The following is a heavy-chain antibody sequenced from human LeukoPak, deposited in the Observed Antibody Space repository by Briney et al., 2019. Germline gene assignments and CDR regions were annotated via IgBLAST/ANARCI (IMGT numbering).Heavy chain of an antibody. CDR1: GGSISSSSYY. J-gene: IGHJ4*02. CDR3: ARDRYYYGSGNYRLFDY. Sequence: SETLSLTCTVSGGSISSSSYYWGWIRQTPGKGLEWIGRIHNSGSTNCNPSLKSRVTMSVDTSKNQFSLKLSSVTAADTAVYYCARDRYYYGSGNYRLFDYWGQGTLVTVSS. CDR2: IHNSGST. D-gene: IGHD3-10*01. V-gene: IGHV4-39*07.